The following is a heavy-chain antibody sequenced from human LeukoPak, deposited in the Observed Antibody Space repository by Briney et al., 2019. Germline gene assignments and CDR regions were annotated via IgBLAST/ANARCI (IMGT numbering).Heavy chain of an antibody. V-gene: IGHV3-66*01. Sequence: GGSLRLSCAASGFTVSSNYMSWVRQAPGKGLEWVSVIYSGGSTYYADSVKGRFTISRDNSKNTLYLQMNSLRAEDTAVYYCAREGSGWLQPRNDYWGQGTLVTVSS. CDR1: GFTVSSNY. CDR3: AREGSGWLQPRNDY. CDR2: IYSGGST. J-gene: IGHJ4*02. D-gene: IGHD5-24*01.